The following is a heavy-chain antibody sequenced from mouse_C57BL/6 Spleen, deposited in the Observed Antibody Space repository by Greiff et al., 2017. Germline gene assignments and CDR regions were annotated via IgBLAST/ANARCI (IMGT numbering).Heavy chain of an antibody. CDR1: GFTFSSYA. Sequence: EVKLMESGGGLVKPGGSLKLSCAASGFTFSSYAMSWVRQTPEQRLEWVATISDGGSYTYYPDNVKGQFTISRDNAKSTLYVQMSHLKSEDTAMYYCARDGDGNHWYFDDWGTGTTVTVSS. CDR3: ARDGDGNHWYFDD. CDR2: ISDGGSYT. V-gene: IGHV5-4*01. J-gene: IGHJ1*03. D-gene: IGHD2-1*01.